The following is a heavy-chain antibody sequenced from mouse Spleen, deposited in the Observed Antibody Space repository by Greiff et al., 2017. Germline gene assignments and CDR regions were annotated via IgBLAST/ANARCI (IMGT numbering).Heavy chain of an antibody. V-gene: IGHV5-17*02. Sequence: EVMLVESGGGLVQPGGSRKLSCAASGFTFSSFGMHWVRQAPEKGLEWVAYISSGSSTIYYADTVKGRFTISRDNPKNTLFLQMTSLRSEDTAMYYCARSKADAMDYWGQGTSVTVSS. J-gene: IGHJ4*01. CDR2: ISSGSSTI. CDR3: ARSKADAMDY. CDR1: GFTFSSFG.